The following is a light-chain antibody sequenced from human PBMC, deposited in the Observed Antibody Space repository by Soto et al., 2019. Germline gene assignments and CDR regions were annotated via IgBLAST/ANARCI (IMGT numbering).Light chain of an antibody. J-gene: IGKJ2*01. CDR2: DAS. V-gene: IGKV1-13*02. CDR1: RDISSA. CDR3: QQFSSYPYT. Sequence: AIQLTQSPSSRSASVGDRVTITCRATRDISSALAWFHQKPGEGPKLLIYDASRLESGVPSRFSGSGAGTDFTLTISGLQPEDFATYYCQQFSSYPYTFGQGTKLEIK.